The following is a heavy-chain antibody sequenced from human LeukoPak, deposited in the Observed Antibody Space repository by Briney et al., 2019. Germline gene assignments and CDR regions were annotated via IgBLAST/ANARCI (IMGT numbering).Heavy chain of an antibody. CDR3: ARRSIFDHPLPLDY. CDR2: INAGNGNT. CDR1: GYTFTSYA. Sequence: ASVKVSCKASGYTFTSYAMHWVRQAPGQRLEWMGWINAGNGNTKYSQKFQGRVTITRDTSASTAYMELRSLRSDDTAVYYCARRSIFDHPLPLDYWGQGTLVTVSS. V-gene: IGHV1-3*01. D-gene: IGHD3-3*02. J-gene: IGHJ4*02.